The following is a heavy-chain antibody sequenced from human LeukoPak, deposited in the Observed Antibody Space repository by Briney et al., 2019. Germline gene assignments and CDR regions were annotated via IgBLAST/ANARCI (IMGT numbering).Heavy chain of an antibody. CDR3: ARGPYSYDSSGAFDI. CDR1: GGSISSRSYY. Sequence: SETLSLTCTVSGGSISSRSYYWGWIRQPPGKGLEWIGEINHSGSTNYNPSLKSRVTISVDTSKNQFSLKLSSVTAADTAVYFCARGPYSYDSSGAFDIWGQGTMVTVSS. J-gene: IGHJ3*02. D-gene: IGHD3-22*01. CDR2: INHSGST. V-gene: IGHV4-39*07.